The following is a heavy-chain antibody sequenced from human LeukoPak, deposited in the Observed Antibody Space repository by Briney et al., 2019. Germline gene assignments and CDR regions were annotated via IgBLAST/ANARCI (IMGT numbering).Heavy chain of an antibody. Sequence: GGSLRLSCAASGFTFSSYSMNWVRQAPGKGLEWVSSISSSSSYIYYADSVKGRFTISRDNAKNSLYLQMNSLRAEDTAVYHCARGVATTGLGDYWGQGTLVTVSS. J-gene: IGHJ4*02. CDR1: GFTFSSYS. V-gene: IGHV3-21*01. D-gene: IGHD5-12*01. CDR2: ISSSSSYI. CDR3: ARGVATTGLGDY.